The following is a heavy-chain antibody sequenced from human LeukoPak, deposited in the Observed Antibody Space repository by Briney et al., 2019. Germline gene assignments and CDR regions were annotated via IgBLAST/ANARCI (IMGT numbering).Heavy chain of an antibody. CDR1: GFSFITYG. D-gene: IGHD3-3*01. Sequence: GGSLRLSCAASGFSFITYGMHWVRQAPGKGLEWVAVISYDGSNKYYADSVKGRFTISRDNSKNTLYLQMNSLRAEDTAVYYCANGHYDFWSGYKYFDYWGQGTLVTVSS. J-gene: IGHJ4*02. V-gene: IGHV3-30*18. CDR3: ANGHYDFWSGYKYFDY. CDR2: ISYDGSNK.